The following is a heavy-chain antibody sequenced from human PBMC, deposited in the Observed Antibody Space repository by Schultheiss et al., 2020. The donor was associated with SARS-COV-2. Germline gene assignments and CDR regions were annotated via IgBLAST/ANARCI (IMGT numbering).Heavy chain of an antibody. Sequence: ASVKVSCKASGYTFTGYYMHWVRQAPGQGLEWMGWMNPNSGNTGYAQKFQGRVTMTRNTSISTAYMELSSLRSEDTAVYYCATDANRVPATYLDYWGQGTLVTVSS. CDR3: ATDANRVPATYLDY. V-gene: IGHV1-8*02. CDR2: MNPNSGNT. D-gene: IGHD2-15*01. CDR1: GYTFTGYY. J-gene: IGHJ4*02.